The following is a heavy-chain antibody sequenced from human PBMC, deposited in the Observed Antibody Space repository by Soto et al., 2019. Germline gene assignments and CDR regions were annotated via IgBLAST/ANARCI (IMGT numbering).Heavy chain of an antibody. Sequence: SETLSLTCTVSGGSISSGGYYWSWIRQHPGKGLEWIGYIYYSGSTYYNPSLKSRVTISVDTSKNQFSLKLSSVTAADTAVYYCARVRAVAGTYYYYYGMDVWGQGTTVTVSS. V-gene: IGHV4-31*03. CDR3: ARVRAVAGTYYYYYGMDV. J-gene: IGHJ6*02. D-gene: IGHD6-19*01. CDR1: GGSISSGGYY. CDR2: IYYSGST.